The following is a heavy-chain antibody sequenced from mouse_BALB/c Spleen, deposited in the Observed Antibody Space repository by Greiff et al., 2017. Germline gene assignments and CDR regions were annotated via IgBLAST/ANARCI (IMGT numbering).Heavy chain of an antibody. D-gene: IGHD2-1*01. CDR2: IYPGDGDT. J-gene: IGHJ2*01. Sequence: QVQLQQSGAELARPGASVKMSCKASGYTFTSYTMHWVKQRPGQGLEWIGAIYPGDGDTRYTQKFKGKATLTADKSSSTAYMQLSSLASEDSAVYYCARDGNYAFDYWGQGTTLTVSS. CDR1: GYTFTSYT. V-gene: IGHV1-87*01. CDR3: ARDGNYAFDY.